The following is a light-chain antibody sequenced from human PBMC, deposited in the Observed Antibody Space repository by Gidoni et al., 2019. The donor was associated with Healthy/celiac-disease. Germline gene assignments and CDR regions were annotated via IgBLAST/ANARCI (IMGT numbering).Light chain of an antibody. J-gene: IGKJ4*01. CDR2: AAS. Sequence: DIQMTQSPSSLSASVGDRVTITCRASQGISNYLAWYQQKPGKVPKLLIYAASTLQSGVPSRFSRSGSGTDFTLTISSLQPEDVATYYCQKYNSAPPLTFGGGTKVEI. CDR3: QKYNSAPPLT. CDR1: QGISNY. V-gene: IGKV1-27*01.